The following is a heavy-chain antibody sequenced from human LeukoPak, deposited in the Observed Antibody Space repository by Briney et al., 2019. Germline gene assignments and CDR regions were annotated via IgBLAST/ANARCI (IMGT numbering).Heavy chain of an antibody. Sequence: GGSLRLSCAASGFTFSTYAMSWVRQAPGKGLEWVAGIGGSVGGTYYADSVKGRFTISRDNSKNTLYLQMDSLRVEDTAVYYCARDGIGIRELLIDYWGQGTLVTVSS. V-gene: IGHV3-23*01. J-gene: IGHJ4*02. CDR1: GFTFSTYA. D-gene: IGHD1-26*01. CDR2: IGGSVGGT. CDR3: ARDGIGIRELLIDY.